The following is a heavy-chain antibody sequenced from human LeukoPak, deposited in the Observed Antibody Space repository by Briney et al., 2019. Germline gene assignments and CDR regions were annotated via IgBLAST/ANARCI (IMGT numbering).Heavy chain of an antibody. CDR2: ISRSGSTR. J-gene: IGHJ4*02. CDR3: AREDGDYFDY. V-gene: IGHV3-48*03. CDR1: GFTFSACE. D-gene: IGHD4-17*01. Sequence: GGSLRLSCAISGFTFSACELTWVRQAPGKGLEWVSYISRSGSTRYYADSVKGRFTISRDNAKNSLYLQMNSLRAEDTAVYYCAREDGDYFDYWGQGTLVTVSS.